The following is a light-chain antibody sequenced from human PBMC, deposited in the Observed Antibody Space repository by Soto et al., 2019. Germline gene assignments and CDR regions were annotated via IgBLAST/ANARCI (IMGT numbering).Light chain of an antibody. Sequence: QSVLTQPPSVSGAPGQRVTISCTGSSSNIGAGYDVHWYQQLPGTAPKVLIYGNNNRPSGVPDRFSGSKSGTSASLAITGLQAEDEATYYCAAWDDSLNGRVFGGGTKLTVL. V-gene: IGLV1-40*01. CDR3: AAWDDSLNGRV. J-gene: IGLJ3*02. CDR2: GNN. CDR1: SSNIGAGYD.